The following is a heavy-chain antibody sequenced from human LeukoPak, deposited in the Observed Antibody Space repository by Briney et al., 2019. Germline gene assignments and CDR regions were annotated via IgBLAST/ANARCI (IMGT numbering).Heavy chain of an antibody. CDR1: GFSFSTYW. D-gene: IGHD5-12*01. J-gene: IGHJ4*02. CDR2: INQDGSEK. Sequence: GGSLRLSCAASGFSFSTYWMVWVRQAPGKGLEWVTNINQDGSEKNYVDSVKGRFTISRDNAKNSLYLQMNSLRAEDTAVYYCAGEWWLRNWGRGTLVTVAS. V-gene: IGHV3-7*03. CDR3: AGEWWLRN.